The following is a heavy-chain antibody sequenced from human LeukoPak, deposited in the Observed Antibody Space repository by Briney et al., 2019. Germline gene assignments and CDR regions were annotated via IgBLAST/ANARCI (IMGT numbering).Heavy chain of an antibody. Sequence: SGGSLRLSCAASGFTFSDYYMSWIRHAPGKGLEWVSYISSSGSTIYYADSVKGRFTISRDYAKNSLYLQMNSLRAKDTAVYYCARAPTNYYGMDVWGQGTTVTVSS. CDR2: ISSSGSTI. CDR3: ARAPTNYYGMDV. D-gene: IGHD5-12*01. J-gene: IGHJ6*02. CDR1: GFTFSDYY. V-gene: IGHV3-11*01.